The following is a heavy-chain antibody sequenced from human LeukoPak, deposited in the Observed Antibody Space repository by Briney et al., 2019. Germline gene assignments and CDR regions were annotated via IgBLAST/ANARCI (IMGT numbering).Heavy chain of an antibody. CDR3: ARDGASSIAARPFDY. D-gene: IGHD6-6*01. J-gene: IGHJ4*02. CDR1: GGTFSSYA. V-gene: IGHV1-69*13. Sequence: APVKVSCKAPGGTFSSYAISWVRQAPGQGLEWMGGIIPIFGTANYAQKFQGRVTITADESTSTAYMELSSLRSEDTAVYYCARDGASSIAARPFDYWGQGTLVTVSS. CDR2: IIPIFGTA.